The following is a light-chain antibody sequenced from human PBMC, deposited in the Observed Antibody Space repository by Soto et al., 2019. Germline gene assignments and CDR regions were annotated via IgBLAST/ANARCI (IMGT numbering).Light chain of an antibody. CDR3: SSYAGSNNLV. Sequence: QSALTQPPSASGSPGQSVTISCTGTSSDVGGYNYVSWYQQHPGKAPKLMIYEVSKRPSGVPDRFSGSKSGNTASLNVSGLQVEDEGDYYCSSYAGSNNLVFGGGTQLTFL. J-gene: IGLJ2*01. CDR2: EVS. CDR1: SSDVGGYNY. V-gene: IGLV2-8*01.